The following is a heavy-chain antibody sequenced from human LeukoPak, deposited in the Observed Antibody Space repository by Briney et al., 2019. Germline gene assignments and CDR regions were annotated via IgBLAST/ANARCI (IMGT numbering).Heavy chain of an antibody. J-gene: IGHJ4*02. V-gene: IGHV4-30-4*08. CDR2: IYYSGST. Sequence: SQTLSLTCTVSGGSISSGDYYWSWIRQPPGKGLEWIGYIYYSGSTYYNPSLKSRVTISVDTSKNQFSLKLSSVTAADTAVYYCARSNVDTTPAFDYWGQGTLVTVSS. CDR3: ARSNVDTTPAFDY. CDR1: GGSISSGDYY. D-gene: IGHD5-18*01.